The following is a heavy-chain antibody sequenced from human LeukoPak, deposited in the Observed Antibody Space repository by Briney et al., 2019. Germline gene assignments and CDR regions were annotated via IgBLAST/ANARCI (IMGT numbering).Heavy chain of an antibody. CDR2: ISAYNGNT. J-gene: IGHJ4*02. V-gene: IGHV1-18*01. Sequence: WASVKVSCKASGYTFTSYGISWVRQAPGQGLEWMGWISAYNGNTNYAQKFQGRVTMTRDISINTAYMELSSLRSEDTATYYCASNPPRTGDFYYWGQGALVTVSS. CDR1: GYTFTSYG. D-gene: IGHD7-27*01. CDR3: ASNPPRTGDFYY.